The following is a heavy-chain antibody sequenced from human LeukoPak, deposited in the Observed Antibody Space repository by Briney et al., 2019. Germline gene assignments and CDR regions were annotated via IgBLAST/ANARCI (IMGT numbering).Heavy chain of an antibody. Sequence: ASVKVSCKASGYTFTTYYISWVRQAPGQGLEWMGWISAYNGNTNYAQKFQGRVTMTRDTSISTAYMELSRLRSEDTAVYYCARGGGSYDYMNAFDIWGQGTMVTVSS. J-gene: IGHJ3*02. V-gene: IGHV1-18*01. CDR3: ARGGGSYDYMNAFDI. D-gene: IGHD1-26*01. CDR2: ISAYNGNT. CDR1: GYTFTTYY.